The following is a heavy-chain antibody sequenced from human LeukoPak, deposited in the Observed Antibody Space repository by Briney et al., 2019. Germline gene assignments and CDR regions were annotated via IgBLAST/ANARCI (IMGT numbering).Heavy chain of an antibody. D-gene: IGHD3-3*01. J-gene: IGHJ4*02. CDR3: AWQTKFDFWRMDY. V-gene: IGHV3-15*01. Sequence: GGSLRLSCAPSGFGFTAAWMSWVRQAPGKGPEWVGRIKSRGGGETTDYAAPVKGRFTISRDDSKDTLYLQMDGLKTEDTAVYYCAWQTKFDFWRMDYWGLGTLVTVSS. CDR1: GFGFTAAW. CDR2: IKSRGGGETT.